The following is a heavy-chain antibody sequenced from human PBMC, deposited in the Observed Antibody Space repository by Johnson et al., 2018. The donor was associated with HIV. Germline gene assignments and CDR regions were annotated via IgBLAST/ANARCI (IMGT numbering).Heavy chain of an antibody. D-gene: IGHD4-23*01. J-gene: IGHJ3*02. CDR3: AKDQTDYGGNSVKKDAFDI. CDR2: ISGSGGST. Sequence: VQLVESGGGIVRPGGSLRLSCVASGFTFDDYGMSWVRPGPGTGLEWVSAISGSGGSTYYADSVKGRFTISRDNSKNTLYLQMNSLRAEDTAVYYCAKDQTDYGGNSVKKDAFDIWGQGTMVTVSS. V-gene: IGHV3-23*04. CDR1: GFTFDDYG.